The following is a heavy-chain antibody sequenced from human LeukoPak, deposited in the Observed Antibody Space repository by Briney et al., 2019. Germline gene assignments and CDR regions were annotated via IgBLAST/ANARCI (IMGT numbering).Heavy chain of an antibody. CDR1: GGSFIRSA. V-gene: IGHV1-69*04. Sequence: SVKVSCKASGGSFIRSAISWVRQAPGQGLEWMGRVMPVLDIANYAQKFQDRVTITADKSTSTAYMELSSLTSEDTAVYFCASGIAAGAYIYIAYWGQGTLVTVSS. D-gene: IGHD1-1*01. CDR3: ASGIAAGAYIYIAY. J-gene: IGHJ4*02. CDR2: VMPVLDIA.